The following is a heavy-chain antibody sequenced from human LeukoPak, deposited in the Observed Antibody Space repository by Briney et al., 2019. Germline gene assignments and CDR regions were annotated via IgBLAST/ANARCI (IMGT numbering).Heavy chain of an antibody. Sequence: PGGSLRLSCAASGFTFSIYAMSWVRQAPGKGLEWVSAISGSGGSTYYADSVKGRFTISRDNSKNTLYLQMNSLRAEDTAVYYCAKDLDFWSGQHYWGQGTLVTVSS. J-gene: IGHJ4*02. CDR1: GFTFSIYA. V-gene: IGHV3-23*01. CDR3: AKDLDFWSGQHY. D-gene: IGHD3-3*01. CDR2: ISGSGGST.